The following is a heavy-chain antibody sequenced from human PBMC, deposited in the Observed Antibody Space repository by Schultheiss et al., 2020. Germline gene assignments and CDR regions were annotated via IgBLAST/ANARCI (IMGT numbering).Heavy chain of an antibody. V-gene: IGHV3-30*02. CDR2: IRYDGSNK. J-gene: IGHJ6*03. CDR1: GFTFSSYG. CDR3: AKPQSYYYYMDV. Sequence: GGSLRLSCAASGFTFSSYGMHWVRQAPVKGLEWVAFIRYDGSNKYYADSVKGRFTISRDNSKNTLYLQMNSLRAEDTAVYYCAKPQSYYYYMDVWGKGTTVTVSS.